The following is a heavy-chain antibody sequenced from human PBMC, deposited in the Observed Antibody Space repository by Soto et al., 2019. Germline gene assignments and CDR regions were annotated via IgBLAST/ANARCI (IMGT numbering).Heavy chain of an antibody. Sequence: QMQLVQSGPEVKKPGTSVKVSCKASGFTFTSSAVQWVRQARGQRLEWIGWIVVGSGNTNYAQKCQERVTITRDMSTSTAYMELSSLGSEDTAVYYCAAELPHYGSGSSDYWGQGTLVTVSS. D-gene: IGHD3-10*01. V-gene: IGHV1-58*01. CDR1: GFTFTSSA. CDR2: IVVGSGNT. CDR3: AAELPHYGSGSSDY. J-gene: IGHJ4*02.